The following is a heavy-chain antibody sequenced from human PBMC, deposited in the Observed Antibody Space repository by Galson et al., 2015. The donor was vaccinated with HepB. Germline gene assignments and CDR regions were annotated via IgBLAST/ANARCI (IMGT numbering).Heavy chain of an antibody. J-gene: IGHJ4*02. V-gene: IGHV4-30-4*01. CDR1: GGSISSGDYY. CDR3: ARVQSPGHSGGSQYFDY. D-gene: IGHD2-15*01. CDR2: IYYSGST. Sequence: TLSLTCTVSGGSISSGDYYWSWIRQPPGKGLEWIGYIYYSGSTYYNPSLKSRVTISVDTSKNQFSLKLSSVTAADTAVYYCARVQSPGHSGGSQYFDYWGQGTLVTVSS.